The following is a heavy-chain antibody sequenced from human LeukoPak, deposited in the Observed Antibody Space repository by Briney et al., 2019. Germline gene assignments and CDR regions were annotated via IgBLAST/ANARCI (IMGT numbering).Heavy chain of an antibody. CDR2: IYYSGST. CDR3: ARMDSGYHLAFDY. J-gene: IGHJ4*02. V-gene: IGHV4-59*01. D-gene: IGHD5-12*01. CDR1: GGSISSYY. Sequence: PSETLSLTCTVSGGSISSYYWSWIRQPPGKGLEWIGYIYYSGSTNYNPSLKSRVTISVDTSKNQFSLKLSSVTAADTAVYYCARMDSGYHLAFDYWGQGTLVTVSS.